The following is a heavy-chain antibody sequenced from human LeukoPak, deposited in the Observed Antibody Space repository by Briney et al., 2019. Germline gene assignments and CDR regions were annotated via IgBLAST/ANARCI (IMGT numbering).Heavy chain of an antibody. V-gene: IGHV3-30*02. J-gene: IGHJ4*02. CDR1: GFTFSSYG. CDR2: IRYDGSNK. CDR3: APPLSSDHPLVRLDY. Sequence: PGGSLRLSCAASGFTFSSYGMHWVRQAPGKGLEWVAFIRYDGSNKYYADSVKGRFTISRDNSKNTLYLQMNSLRAEDTAVYYCAPPLSSDHPLVRLDYWGQGTLVTVSS.